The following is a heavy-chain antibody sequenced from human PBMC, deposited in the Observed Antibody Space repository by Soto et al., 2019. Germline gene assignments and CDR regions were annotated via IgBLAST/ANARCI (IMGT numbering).Heavy chain of an antibody. CDR1: GDSITSCIYY. CDR3: ARQVKPDYFDY. D-gene: IGHD3-10*01. CDR2: IYYSGST. Sequence: PSETLSLTCTVSGDSITSCIYYWGLIRQPPGKGLEWIGCIYYSGSTNYNPSLNSRVTISVDTSKNQFSLKLSSVTAADTAVYYCARQVKPDYFDYWGQGTLVTVSS. V-gene: IGHV4-39*01. J-gene: IGHJ4*02.